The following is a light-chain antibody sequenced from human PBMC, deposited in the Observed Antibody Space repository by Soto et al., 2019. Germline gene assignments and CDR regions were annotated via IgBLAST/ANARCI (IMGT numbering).Light chain of an antibody. CDR3: QQSYSTPLT. CDR1: QSISSY. CDR2: AAS. Sequence: DIQMTQSPSSLSASVGDRVTITCRASQSISSYLNWYQQKPGKAPRLLIYAASSLQSGVPSRFSGSGSGTDFTLTNSSLQAGDFATYYCQQSYSTPLTFGGGTKVEIK. V-gene: IGKV1-39*01. J-gene: IGKJ4*01.